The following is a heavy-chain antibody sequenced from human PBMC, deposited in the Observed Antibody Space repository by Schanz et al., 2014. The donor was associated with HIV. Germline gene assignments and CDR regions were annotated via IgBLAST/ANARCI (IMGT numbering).Heavy chain of an antibody. J-gene: IGHJ4*02. V-gene: IGHV1-2*02. CDR3: ASAGFDDSSGYPDY. CDR2: INPNSGGT. D-gene: IGHD3-22*01. Sequence: VQLVQSGAEVRKPGASVTVSCKASGYTFSGHYLHWVRQAPGQGLEWMGWINPNSGGTNYAQKFQGRVTISRDTSISTAYMEVSRLRSDDTAVYYCASAGFDDSSGYPDYWGQGTLVTVSS. CDR1: GYTFSGHY.